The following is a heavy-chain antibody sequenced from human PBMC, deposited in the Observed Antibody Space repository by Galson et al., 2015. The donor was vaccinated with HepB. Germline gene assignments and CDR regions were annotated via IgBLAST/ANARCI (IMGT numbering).Heavy chain of an antibody. J-gene: IGHJ4*01. D-gene: IGHD3-16*01. Sequence: SLRLSCAASGFSFDYYAMHWVRLAPGKGLEWVSGISWNSGRVGYADSVEGRFTISRDNAKNSLYLQMNSLRPEDTALYYCVKGEGYDYVWGNYNYNNYFDNWGQGTLVTVSS. V-gene: IGHV3-9*01. CDR1: GFSFDYYA. CDR2: ISWNSGRV. CDR3: VKGEGYDYVWGNYNYNNYFDN.